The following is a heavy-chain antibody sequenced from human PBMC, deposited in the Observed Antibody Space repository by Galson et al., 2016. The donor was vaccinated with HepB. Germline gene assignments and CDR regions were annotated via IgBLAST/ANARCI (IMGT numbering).Heavy chain of an antibody. CDR1: GFTFGDYA. D-gene: IGHD5-12*01. CDR3: TRDLHEYSAYDVFDY. Sequence: SLRLSCAGSGFTFGDYAVSWFRQAPGKGLEWVGCLRSKGYGGTTDYAASVKGRFTISRDDSKSIAYLQMNSLKTEDTAVYYCTRDLHEYSAYDVFDYWGQGTLVTFSS. J-gene: IGHJ4*02. CDR2: LRSKGYGGTT. V-gene: IGHV3-49*03.